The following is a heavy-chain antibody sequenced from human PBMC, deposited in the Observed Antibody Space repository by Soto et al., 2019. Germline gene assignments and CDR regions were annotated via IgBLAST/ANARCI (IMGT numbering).Heavy chain of an antibody. CDR2: IYTSGST. CDR3: ARASQQLVEWGHGWFDP. D-gene: IGHD6-13*01. Sequence: SETLSLTCTVSGGSIISYYWSWSRQPAGKGLEWIGRIYTSGSTNYNPSLKSRVTMSVDTSENQFSLKLSSVTAADTAVYYCARASQQLVEWGHGWFDPWGQGTLVTVSS. V-gene: IGHV4-4*07. J-gene: IGHJ5*02. CDR1: GGSIISYY.